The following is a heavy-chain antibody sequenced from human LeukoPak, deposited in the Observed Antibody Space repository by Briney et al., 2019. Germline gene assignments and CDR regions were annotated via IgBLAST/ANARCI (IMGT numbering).Heavy chain of an antibody. CDR2: ISWDGGST. Sequence: GGSLRLSCAPSGFTLDDYAMHWVRQAPGKGLEWVSLISWDGGSTYYADSVTGRFTISRDNSKNSLYLQMNSLRAEDTALYYCAKDSGEEEYYFDYWGQGTLVTVSS. J-gene: IGHJ4*02. CDR1: GFTLDDYA. V-gene: IGHV3-43D*03. CDR3: AKDSGEEEYYFDY.